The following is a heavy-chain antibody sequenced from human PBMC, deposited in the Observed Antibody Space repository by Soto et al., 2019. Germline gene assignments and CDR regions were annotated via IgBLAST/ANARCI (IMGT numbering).Heavy chain of an antibody. D-gene: IGHD4-4*01. Sequence: ASVKVSCKASGYTFTSYGISWVRQAPGQGLEWMGWISAYNGNTNYAQKLQGRVTMTTDTSTSTAYMELRSLRSDDTAVYYCARDRRGDYIVRNYMDVGEKGPTVTVSS. V-gene: IGHV1-18*01. J-gene: IGHJ6*03. CDR3: ARDRRGDYIVRNYMDV. CDR1: GYTFTSYG. CDR2: ISAYNGNT.